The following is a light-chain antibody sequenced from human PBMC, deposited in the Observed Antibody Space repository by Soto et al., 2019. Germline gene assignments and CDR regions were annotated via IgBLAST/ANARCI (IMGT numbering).Light chain of an antibody. V-gene: IGLV2-8*01. CDR3: SLYAGGNNVI. CDR2: EIT. Sequence: QAVVTQPPSASGSPGQSVTISCAGTSSDVGSYIFVSWYQHHPGKAPKLLIYEITKRPPGVSDRFSGSKSGNTASLTVSGLQVEDEADYYCSLYAGGNNVIFGGGTKVTVL. J-gene: IGLJ2*01. CDR1: SSDVGSYIF.